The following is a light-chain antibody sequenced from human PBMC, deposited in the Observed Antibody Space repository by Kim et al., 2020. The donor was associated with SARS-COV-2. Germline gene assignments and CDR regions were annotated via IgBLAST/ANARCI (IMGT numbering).Light chain of an antibody. V-gene: IGKV2D-29*01. CDR3: MQNKQFPT. Sequence: IVMTQTPVSLSVTPGQPASMSCKSSQSLVRSDGMTYLYWYVQKTGQTPQLLIHEVSNRFSGVPDRFSGSGSGTDFTLKISRVEAEDVGIYFCMQNKQFPTFGQGTKLKI. J-gene: IGKJ2*01. CDR2: EVS. CDR1: QSLVRSDGMTY.